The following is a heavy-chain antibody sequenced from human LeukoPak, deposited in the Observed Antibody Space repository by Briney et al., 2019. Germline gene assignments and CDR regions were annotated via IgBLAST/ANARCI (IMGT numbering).Heavy chain of an antibody. CDR1: GINFGPSW. J-gene: IGHJ4*02. Sequence: GGSLRLSCTASGINFGPSWMSWVRQSPGKGLEFLANIKYDGTVKNYLDSVKGRFTISRDNPKNSMYLQMDSLRAEDTAIYYCARDPDSSAFDYWGQGALVTVSS. CDR2: IKYDGTVK. CDR3: ARDPDSSAFDY. V-gene: IGHV3-7*01. D-gene: IGHD2-15*01.